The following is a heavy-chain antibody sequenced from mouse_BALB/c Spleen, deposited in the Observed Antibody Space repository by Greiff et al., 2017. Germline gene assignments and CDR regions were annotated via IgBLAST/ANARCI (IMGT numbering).Heavy chain of an antibody. V-gene: IGHV5-9-3*01. J-gene: IGHJ4*01. CDR2: ISSGGSYT. Sequence: EVHLVESGGGLVKPGGSLKLSCAASGFTFSSYAMSWVRQTPEKRLEWVATISSGGSYTYYPDSVKGRFTISRDNAKNTLYLQMSSLRSEDTAMYYCARQGSIGAMDYWGQGTSVTVSS. D-gene: IGHD2-14*01. CDR3: ARQGSIGAMDY. CDR1: GFTFSSYA.